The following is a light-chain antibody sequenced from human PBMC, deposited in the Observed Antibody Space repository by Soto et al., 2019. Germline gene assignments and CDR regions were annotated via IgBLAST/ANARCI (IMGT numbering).Light chain of an antibody. CDR1: QDISNY. Sequence: DLQMTPSPSSLSASVGDRVTITCQASQDISNYLNWYQQKPGKAPKLLIYDASNLETGVPSRFSGNGSGTDFTFTISSLQPEDIATYYCQQYDHLPFTFGPGAKVDIK. CDR3: QQYDHLPFT. V-gene: IGKV1-33*01. J-gene: IGKJ3*01. CDR2: DAS.